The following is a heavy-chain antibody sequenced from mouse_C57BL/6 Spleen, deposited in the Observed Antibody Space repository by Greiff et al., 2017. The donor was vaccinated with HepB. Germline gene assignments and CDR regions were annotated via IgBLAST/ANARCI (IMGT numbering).Heavy chain of an antibody. CDR1: GYTFTSYG. CDR3: ARSGTYGNYYFDY. J-gene: IGHJ2*01. D-gene: IGHD2-1*01. Sequence: QVQLKESGAELARPGASVKLSCKASGYTFTSYGISWVKQRTGQGLEWIGEIYPRSGNTYYNEKFKGKATLTADKSSSTAYMELRSLTSEDSAVYFCARSGTYGNYYFDYWGQGTTLTVSS. V-gene: IGHV1-81*01. CDR2: IYPRSGNT.